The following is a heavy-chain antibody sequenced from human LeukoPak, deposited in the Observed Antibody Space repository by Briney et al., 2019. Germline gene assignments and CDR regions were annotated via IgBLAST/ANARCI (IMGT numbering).Heavy chain of an antibody. J-gene: IGHJ4*02. D-gene: IGHD3-10*01. CDR2: IYSSGST. Sequence: SETLSLTCTASGGSINNYFWSWLRHPAGKGLEWIGRIYSSGSTNYNPSLKSRVTISVDTSKNQFSLRLSSVTAADTAVYYCARWRSGSLDYWGQGTLVTVSS. V-gene: IGHV4-4*07. CDR1: GGSINNYF. CDR3: ARWRSGSLDY.